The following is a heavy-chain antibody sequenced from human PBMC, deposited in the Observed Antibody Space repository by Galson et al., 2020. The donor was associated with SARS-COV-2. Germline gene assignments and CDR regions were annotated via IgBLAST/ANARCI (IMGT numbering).Heavy chain of an antibody. J-gene: IGHJ6*02. D-gene: IGHD2-2*01. V-gene: IGHV3-48*03. CDR1: GFTFSSYE. Sequence: QAGGSLRLSCAASGFTFSSYEMNWVRQAPGKGLEWVSYISSSGSTIYYADSVKGRFTISRDNAKNSLYLQMNSLRAEDTAVYYCARDSCSSTSCYDTVYYYYGMDVWGQGTTVTVSS. CDR3: ARDSCSSTSCYDTVYYYYGMDV. CDR2: ISSSGSTI.